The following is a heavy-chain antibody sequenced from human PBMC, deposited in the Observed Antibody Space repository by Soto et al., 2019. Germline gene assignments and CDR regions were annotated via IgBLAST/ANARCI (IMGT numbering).Heavy chain of an antibody. V-gene: IGHV4-39*01. CDR3: ARHQPLSRSGYDYSPRREFYYGMDI. CDR2: IYYSGGT. CDR1: GGSISSSYY. J-gene: IGHJ6*02. Sequence: QLQLQESGPGLVKPSETLSLTCTVSGGSISSSYYWGWIRQPPGKGLEWIGMIYYSGGTYYNPSLESRVTISLDTSQNQFSMRLSSGTAADTAVYYCARHQPLSRSGYDYSPRREFYYGMDIWGQGTTVTVSS. D-gene: IGHD5-12*01.